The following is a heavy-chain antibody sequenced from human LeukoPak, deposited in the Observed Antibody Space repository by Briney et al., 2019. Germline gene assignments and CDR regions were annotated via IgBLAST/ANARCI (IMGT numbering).Heavy chain of an antibody. CDR3: AKSSSYYGSGSYYPSPFDY. D-gene: IGHD3-10*01. V-gene: IGHV3-23*01. J-gene: IGHJ4*02. Sequence: GGSLRLTCAASGFTFSSYAMSWVRQAPGKGLEWVSAISGSGGSTYYADSVKGRFTISRDNSKNTLYLQMNSLRAEDTAVYYCAKSSSYYGSGSYYPSPFDYWGQGTLVTVSS. CDR1: GFTFSSYA. CDR2: ISGSGGST.